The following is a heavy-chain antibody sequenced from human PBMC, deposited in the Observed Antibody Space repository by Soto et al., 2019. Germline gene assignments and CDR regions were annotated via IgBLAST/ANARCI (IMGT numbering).Heavy chain of an antibody. J-gene: IGHJ5*02. CDR2: MNPNSGNT. CDR3: ARGINDYSNYAAQPFDP. V-gene: IGHV1-8*01. D-gene: IGHD4-4*01. Sequence: ASVKVSCKASGYTFTSYDINWVRQATGQGLEWMGWMNPNSGNTGYAQKFQGRVTMTRNTSISTAYMELSGLRSEDTSVYYCARGINDYSNYAAQPFDPWGQGTLVTVSS. CDR1: GYTFTSYD.